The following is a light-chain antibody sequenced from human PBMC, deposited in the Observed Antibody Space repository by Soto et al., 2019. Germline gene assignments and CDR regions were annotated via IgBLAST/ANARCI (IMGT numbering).Light chain of an antibody. V-gene: IGKV3-11*01. J-gene: IGKJ2*01. CDR3: QQRSIWPNT. Sequence: EIVLTQSPATLSLSPGERATLSCRASQSVSSSLAWYQQKVGQAPRLLIYDVFNRATGIPARFSSGGFGTDITLTISSLEPEDFAVYYCQQRSIWPNTFGQGTKLEMK. CDR1: QSVSSS. CDR2: DVF.